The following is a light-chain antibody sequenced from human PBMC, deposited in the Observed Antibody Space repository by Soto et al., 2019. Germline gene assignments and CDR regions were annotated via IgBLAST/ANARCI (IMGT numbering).Light chain of an antibody. CDR3: QQYNYFWA. J-gene: IGKJ1*01. CDR2: DAS. CDR1: QSISSW. Sequence: DIQMTQSPSTLSASVGGRVTITCRASQSISSWLAWYQQKPGKAPKLLIYDASSLESGVPSRFSGSGSGTEFSLTISSLQPDDFATYYCQQYNYFWAFGQGTKVDIK. V-gene: IGKV1-5*01.